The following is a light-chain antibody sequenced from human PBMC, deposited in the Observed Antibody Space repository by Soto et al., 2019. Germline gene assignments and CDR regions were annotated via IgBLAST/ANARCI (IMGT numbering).Light chain of an antibody. Sequence: EILIPQSPATLSVSPGERATLSCRASQRVSRNLAWYQQKPGQATRLLIYDASTRANGIPDRFSGSGSEAEFTLTISSLQSEDYAIYYCQQYNNWHPWTFGQGTKVDIK. CDR3: QQYNNWHPWT. CDR1: QRVSRN. CDR2: DAS. V-gene: IGKV3-15*01. J-gene: IGKJ1*01.